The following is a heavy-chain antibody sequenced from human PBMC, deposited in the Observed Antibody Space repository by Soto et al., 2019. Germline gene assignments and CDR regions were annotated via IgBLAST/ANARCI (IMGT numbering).Heavy chain of an antibody. CDR2: ISWDGGST. J-gene: IGHJ4*02. Sequence: GGSLRLSCAASGFTFDDYTMHWVRQAPGKGLEWVSLISWDGGSTYYADSVKGRFTISRDNSKNSLYLQMNSLRTEDTALYYCAKDTYGEGEPDDFWSGFLDYWGQGTLVTVSS. CDR3: AKDTYGEGEPDDFWSGFLDY. D-gene: IGHD3-3*01. CDR1: GFTFDDYT. V-gene: IGHV3-43*01.